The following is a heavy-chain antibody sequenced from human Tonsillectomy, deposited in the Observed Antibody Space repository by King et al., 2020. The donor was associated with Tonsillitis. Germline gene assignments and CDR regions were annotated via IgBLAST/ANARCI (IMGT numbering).Heavy chain of an antibody. CDR1: GFTFSSYA. D-gene: IGHD3-22*01. V-gene: IGHV3-23*04. J-gene: IGHJ3*02. CDR2: ISGSGGST. Sequence: VQLVESGGGLVQPGGSLRLSCAASGFTFSSYAMSWVRQAPGKGLEWVSAISGSGGSTYYADSVKGRFTISRDNSKNTLYLQMNSLRAEDTAVYYCAKWDYYDSSGYSPDAFDIWGQGTMVTVSS. CDR3: AKWDYYDSSGYSPDAFDI.